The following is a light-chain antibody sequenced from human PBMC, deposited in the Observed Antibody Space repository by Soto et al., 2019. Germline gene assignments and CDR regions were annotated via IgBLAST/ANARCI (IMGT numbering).Light chain of an antibody. CDR3: QECSSLLRT. V-gene: IGKV1-39*01. CDR1: QSISSY. CDR2: AAS. J-gene: IGKJ1*01. Sequence: DVQVTLSPTSLSASVGDRVAITCRASQSISSYLNWYQQKPGKAPKLLIYAASSLQSGVPSRFSGSGSGTDFTLTISSLQAEDFVSYYCQECSSLLRTSAHGTKVDIK.